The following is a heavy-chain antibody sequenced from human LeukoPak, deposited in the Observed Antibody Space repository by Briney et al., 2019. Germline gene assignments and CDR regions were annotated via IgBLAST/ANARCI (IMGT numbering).Heavy chain of an antibody. CDR2: IIPIFGTA. Sequence: ATVKVSCKASGGTFSSYAISWVRQAPGQGLEWMGGIIPIFGTANYAQKFQGRVTITTDESTSTAYMELSSLRSEDTAVYYCARGGYYDSSGYYYYYYYMDVWGKGTTVTVSS. CDR3: ARGGYYDSSGYYYYYYYMDV. V-gene: IGHV1-69*05. CDR1: GGTFSSYA. J-gene: IGHJ6*03. D-gene: IGHD3-22*01.